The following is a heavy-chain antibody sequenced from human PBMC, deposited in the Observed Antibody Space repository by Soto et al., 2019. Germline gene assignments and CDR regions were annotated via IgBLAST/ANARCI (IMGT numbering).Heavy chain of an antibody. CDR2: INSDGSST. CDR3: ARAPSSNSFTDY. V-gene: IGHV3-74*01. J-gene: IGHJ4*02. Sequence: GGSLRLSCVASGFTFRTYWMQWVRQAPGKGLVWVSRINSDGSSTTYADSVKGRFTVSRDNAKNTLYLQMNSLSVEDTAMYYCARAPSSNSFTDYWGQGTLVTVSS. CDR1: GFTFRTYW. D-gene: IGHD2-2*01.